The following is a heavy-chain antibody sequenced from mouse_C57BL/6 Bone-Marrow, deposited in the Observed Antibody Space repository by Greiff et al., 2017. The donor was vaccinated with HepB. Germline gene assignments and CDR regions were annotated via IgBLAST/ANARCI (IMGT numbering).Heavy chain of an antibody. CDR3: ARSGLTGTPSDY. D-gene: IGHD4-1*01. CDR2: IHPNSGST. CDR1: GYTFTSYW. Sequence: QVQLQQPGAELVKPGASVKLSCKASGYTFTSYWMHWVKQRPGQGLEWIGMIHPNSGSTNYNEKFKSKATLTVDKSSSTDYMQLSSLTSEDSAVYYCARSGLTGTPSDYWGQGTTLTVSS. J-gene: IGHJ2*01. V-gene: IGHV1-64*01.